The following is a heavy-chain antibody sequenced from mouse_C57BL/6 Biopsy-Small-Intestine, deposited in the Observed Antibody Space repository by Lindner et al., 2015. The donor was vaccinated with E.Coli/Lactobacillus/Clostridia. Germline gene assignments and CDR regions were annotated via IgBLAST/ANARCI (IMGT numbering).Heavy chain of an antibody. D-gene: IGHD1-1*01. V-gene: IGHV5-6*01. Sequence: VQLQESGGDLVKPGGSLKLSCAASGFTFRSYGMSWIRQTPDKRLEWVATISSSGGYTFYPDSVKGRFTISRDDAKNTLLLQMSSLKSEDTAMYYCAREGNYYGSSLFDYWGQGTTLTVSS. CDR2: ISSSGGYT. J-gene: IGHJ2*01. CDR3: AREGNYYGSSLFDY. CDR1: GFTFRSYG.